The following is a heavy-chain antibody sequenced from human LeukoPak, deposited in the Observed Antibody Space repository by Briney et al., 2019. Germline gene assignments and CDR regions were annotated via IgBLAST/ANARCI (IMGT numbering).Heavy chain of an antibody. CDR2: MNPNSGNT. Sequence: ASVKVSCKASGYTFTSYDINWVRQATGQGLEWMGWMNPNSGNTGYAQKFQGRVTITRSTSISTAYMELSSLRSEDTAVYYCARGRTIYDFWSGYWNYYYYYYYMDVWGKGTTVTVSS. D-gene: IGHD3-3*01. CDR3: ARGRTIYDFWSGYWNYYYYYYYMDV. V-gene: IGHV1-8*03. CDR1: GYTFTSYD. J-gene: IGHJ6*03.